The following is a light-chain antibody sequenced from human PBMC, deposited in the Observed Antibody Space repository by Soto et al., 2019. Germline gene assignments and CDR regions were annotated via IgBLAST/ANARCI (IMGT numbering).Light chain of an antibody. CDR1: SSDVGGYNY. V-gene: IGLV2-14*03. CDR3: SSYTSSTTVI. J-gene: IGLJ2*01. Sequence: QSVLTQPASVSGFPRQSITISCTGASSDVGGYNYVSWHQQHPGKAPKLMIYDVGNRPSGVSNRFSGSKSGNTASLTISGLQAEDEADYYCSSYTSSTTVIFGGGTKVTV. CDR2: DVG.